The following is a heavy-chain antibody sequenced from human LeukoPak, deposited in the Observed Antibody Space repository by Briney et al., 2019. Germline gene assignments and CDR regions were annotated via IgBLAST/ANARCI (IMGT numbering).Heavy chain of an antibody. Sequence: GASVKVSCKASGYTFTSYDINWLRQATGQGLEWMGWMNPNSGNTGYAQKFQGGVTITRSTSISTACMELSSLRSEDTAVYYCARGRREYSKLAYYYYMDVWGKGTTVTVSS. J-gene: IGHJ6*03. D-gene: IGHD6-6*01. CDR2: MNPNSGNT. CDR3: ARGRREYSKLAYYYYMDV. V-gene: IGHV1-8*03. CDR1: GYTFTSYD.